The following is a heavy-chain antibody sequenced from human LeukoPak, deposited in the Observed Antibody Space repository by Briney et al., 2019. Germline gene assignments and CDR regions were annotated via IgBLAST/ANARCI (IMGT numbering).Heavy chain of an antibody. CDR2: MNDDGTIT. D-gene: IGHD2-2*01. Sequence: GGSLRLSCAASGFTFSSYWMHWFRQAPGKGLVWVSRMNDDGTITTYADSVKGRFTISRDNAKNRLYLQTSSLRVEDTAVYYCARSVPGNAFDIWGQGTMVTVSS. J-gene: IGHJ3*02. CDR3: ARSVPGNAFDI. CDR1: GFTFSSYW. V-gene: IGHV3-74*01.